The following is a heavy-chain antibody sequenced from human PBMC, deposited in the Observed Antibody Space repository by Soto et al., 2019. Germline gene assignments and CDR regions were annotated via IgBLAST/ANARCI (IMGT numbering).Heavy chain of an antibody. CDR3: ARDQVYYYDSSGYNYGMDV. V-gene: IGHV3-7*03. Sequence: LRLSCAASGFTFSSYWMSWVRQAPGKGLEWVANIKQDGSEKYYVDSVKGRFTISRDNAKNSLYLQMNSLRAEDTAVYYCARDQVYYYDSSGYNYGMDVWGQGTTVTVYS. D-gene: IGHD3-22*01. CDR2: IKQDGSEK. CDR1: GFTFSSYW. J-gene: IGHJ6*02.